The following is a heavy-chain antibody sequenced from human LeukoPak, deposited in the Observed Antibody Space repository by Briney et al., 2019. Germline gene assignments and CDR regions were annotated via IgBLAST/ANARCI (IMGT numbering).Heavy chain of an antibody. CDR1: GGSISSGGYY. D-gene: IGHD2-15*01. Sequence: SETLSLTCTVSGGSISSGGYYWSWIRQHPGKGLEWIGYIYYSGSTYYNPSLKSRVTISVDTSKNQFSLKLSSVTAADTAVYYCAREAYCSGGSCYDRGWFDPWGQGTLVTVSS. J-gene: IGHJ5*02. CDR3: AREAYCSGGSCYDRGWFDP. V-gene: IGHV4-31*03. CDR2: IYYSGST.